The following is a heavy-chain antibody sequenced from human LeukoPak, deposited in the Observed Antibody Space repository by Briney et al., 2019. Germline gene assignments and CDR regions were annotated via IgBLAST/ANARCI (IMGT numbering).Heavy chain of an antibody. J-gene: IGHJ5*02. CDR3: ARYHGVIPTPTPGKWFDP. CDR1: GYTFTGDY. Sequence: ASVKVSCKASGYTFTGDYMHWVRQAPGQGLEWMGWINPNSGGTNYAQKFQGRVTMTRDTSINTTHMELSSLRSDDTAVYYCARYHGVIPTPTPGKWFDPWGQGTLVTVSS. D-gene: IGHD2-2*02. V-gene: IGHV1-2*02. CDR2: INPNSGGT.